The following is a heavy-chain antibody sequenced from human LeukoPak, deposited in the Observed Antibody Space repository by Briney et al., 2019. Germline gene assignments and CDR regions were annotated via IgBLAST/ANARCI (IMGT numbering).Heavy chain of an antibody. CDR1: GFTFSVEY. Sequence: GGSLRLSCAASGFTFSVEYMTWIRQAPGQGLEWVSYISNSGSSIFYADSVKGRFTISRGNAKNLLFLQMNSLRAEHTAVYYCTRARGAGPGAHFDHWGQGPLVTVSS. V-gene: IGHV3-11*01. CDR2: ISNSGSSI. CDR3: TRARGAGPGAHFDH. D-gene: IGHD3-10*01. J-gene: IGHJ4*02.